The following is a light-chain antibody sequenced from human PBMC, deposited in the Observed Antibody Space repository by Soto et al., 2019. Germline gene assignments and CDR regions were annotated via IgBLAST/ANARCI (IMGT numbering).Light chain of an antibody. Sequence: QSVLTQPPSASGTPGQRVTISCSGGRSNIGSNIVNWYQQVTGTAPKLLIFSTNQQPSGVPARFSGSKSATSASLAISGLQSEDEANYYCAAWDDSLNGPVFGGGTKLTVL. CDR1: RSNIGSNI. CDR2: STN. J-gene: IGLJ3*02. CDR3: AAWDDSLNGPV. V-gene: IGLV1-44*01.